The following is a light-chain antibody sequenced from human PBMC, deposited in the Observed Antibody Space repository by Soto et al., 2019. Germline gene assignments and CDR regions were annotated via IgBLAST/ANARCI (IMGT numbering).Light chain of an antibody. Sequence: EIVLTQSPGTLSLSPGERATLSCRASQSVSSSYLAWYQQKPGQAPRLLIYGASSRATGIPDRFSGSGSGTVFNLTISRLEPEDFAVYYCQQYGSSPPYTFGQGTKLEIK. CDR1: QSVSSSY. CDR2: GAS. V-gene: IGKV3-20*01. CDR3: QQYGSSPPYT. J-gene: IGKJ2*01.